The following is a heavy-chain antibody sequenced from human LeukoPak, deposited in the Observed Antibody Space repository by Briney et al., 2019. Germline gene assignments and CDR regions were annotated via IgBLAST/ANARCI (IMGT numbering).Heavy chain of an antibody. CDR3: AKDTRGYCSGGSCYSGNY. CDR1: GFTINNYG. D-gene: IGHD2-15*01. V-gene: IGHV3-23*01. J-gene: IGHJ4*02. CDR2: ISGSGDST. Sequence: GGSLRLSCVASGFTINNYGMRWVRQAPGKGLEYISGISGSGDSTYYADSVKGRFTISRDNSKNTLYLQMNSLRAEDTAVYYCAKDTRGYCSGGSCYSGNYWGQGTLVTASS.